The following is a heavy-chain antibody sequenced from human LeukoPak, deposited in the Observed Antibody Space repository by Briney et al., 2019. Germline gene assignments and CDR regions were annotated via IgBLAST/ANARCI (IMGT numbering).Heavy chain of an antibody. CDR3: AKDKGAHDSSGWYWGAFDS. Sequence: PGGSLRLSCAASGFTFSSYGMHWIRQAPGKGLEWVAVIWYDGSNKYYADSVKGRFTISRDNSKNTLYMQMNSLRAEDTDVYYCAKDKGAHDSSGWYWGAFDSWGQGTMVTVSS. D-gene: IGHD6-19*01. J-gene: IGHJ3*02. CDR1: GFTFSSYG. CDR2: IWYDGSNK. V-gene: IGHV3-33*06.